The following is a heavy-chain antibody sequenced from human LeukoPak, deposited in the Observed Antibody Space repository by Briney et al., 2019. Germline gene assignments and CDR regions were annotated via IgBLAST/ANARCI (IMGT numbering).Heavy chain of an antibody. J-gene: IGHJ5*02. V-gene: IGHV1-69*13. Sequence: SVKVSCKASGGTFSSYAISWVRQAPGQGLEWMGGIIPIFGTANYAQRFQGRVTITADESTSTAYMELSSLRSEDTAVYYCARDRGPAHSGWHGPPSNWFDPWGQGTLVTVSS. CDR2: IIPIFGTA. D-gene: IGHD6-19*01. CDR1: GGTFSSYA. CDR3: ARDRGPAHSGWHGPPSNWFDP.